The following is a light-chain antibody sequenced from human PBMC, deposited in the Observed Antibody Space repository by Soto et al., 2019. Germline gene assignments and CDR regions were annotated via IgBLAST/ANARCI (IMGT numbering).Light chain of an antibody. CDR1: SSDVGGYNY. CDR2: EVT. J-gene: IGLJ1*01. CDR3: SSFAGTIFYV. V-gene: IGLV2-8*01. Sequence: QSVLTQPPSASGSAGRSVTISCTGTSSDVGGYNYVSWYQQHPGKAPKLMIYEVTKRPSGVPDRLSGSKSGNTASLTVSGLQAEDEADYFCSSFAGTIFYVFGTGTKVTVL.